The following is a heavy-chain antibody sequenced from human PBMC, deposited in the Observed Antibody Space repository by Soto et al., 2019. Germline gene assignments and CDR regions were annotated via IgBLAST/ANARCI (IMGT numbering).Heavy chain of an antibody. J-gene: IGHJ6*03. CDR1: GFTFSSYA. CDR2: ISSNGGST. V-gene: IGHV3-64*01. CDR3: ARDRLTMVRGVKFFDDYYYMDV. Sequence: GGSLRLSCAASGFTFSSYAMHWVRQAPGKGLEYVSAISSNGGSTYYANSVKGRFTISRDNSKNTLYLQMGSLRAEDMAVYYCARDRLTMVRGVKFFDDYYYMDVWGKGTTVTVSS. D-gene: IGHD3-10*01.